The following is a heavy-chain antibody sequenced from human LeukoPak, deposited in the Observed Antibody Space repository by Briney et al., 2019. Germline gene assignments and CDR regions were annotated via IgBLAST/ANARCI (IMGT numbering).Heavy chain of an antibody. V-gene: IGHV3-30-3*01. CDR2: ISHDGNSK. CDR1: GLI. D-gene: IGHD3-22*01. CDR3: AKEGHSSGYCGVLDI. Sequence: PGGSLRLSCAASGLIIHWVRQAAGKGLEWVAAISHDGNSKYYADSVKGRFTISRDNSKNTVYLQLNSLGAEDTAVYYCAKEGHSSGYCGVLDIWGQGTTVTVSS. J-gene: IGHJ3*02.